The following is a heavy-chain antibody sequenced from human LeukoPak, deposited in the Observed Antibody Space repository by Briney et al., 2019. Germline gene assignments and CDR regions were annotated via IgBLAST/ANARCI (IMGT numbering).Heavy chain of an antibody. J-gene: IGHJ6*02. CDR1: GYTFTSYG. Sequence: ASVKVSCKASGYTFTSYGISWVRQAPGQGLEWMGWISAYNGNTNYAQKLQGRVTMTTDTSTSTAYMELRSLRSDDTAVYYCARVPVDTAMVYYYYYYGMDVWGQGITVTVSS. D-gene: IGHD5-18*01. CDR2: ISAYNGNT. CDR3: ARVPVDTAMVYYYYYYGMDV. V-gene: IGHV1-18*01.